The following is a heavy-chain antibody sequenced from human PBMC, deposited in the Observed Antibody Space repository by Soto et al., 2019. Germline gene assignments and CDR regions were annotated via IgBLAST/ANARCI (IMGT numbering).Heavy chain of an antibody. CDR3: ARGTSYDGGTFDY. CDR2: IYYSGST. D-gene: IGHD3-16*01. CDR1: GGSISSYY. J-gene: IGHJ4*02. Sequence: LSLTCTVSGGSISSYYWSWIRQPPGKGLEWIGYIYYSGSTNYNPSLKSRVTISVDTSKNQFSLKLSSVTAADTAVYYCARGTSYDGGTFDYWGQGTLVTVSS. V-gene: IGHV4-59*01.